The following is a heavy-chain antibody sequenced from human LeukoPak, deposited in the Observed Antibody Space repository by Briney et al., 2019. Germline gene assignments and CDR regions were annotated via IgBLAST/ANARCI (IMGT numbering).Heavy chain of an antibody. V-gene: IGHV3-30*03. CDR3: ARERRRDGYNYKDY. D-gene: IGHD5-24*01. CDR1: GFTFSAYG. J-gene: IGHJ4*02. CDR2: ISYDGSYQ. Sequence: GGSLRLSCSVSGFTFSAYGMHWVRQAPGKGLEWVAVISYDGSYQAYGDSVEGRFTVSRDSSKNTLYLQLNSLRPEDTGLYYCARERRRDGYNYKDYWGQGTQVSVSS.